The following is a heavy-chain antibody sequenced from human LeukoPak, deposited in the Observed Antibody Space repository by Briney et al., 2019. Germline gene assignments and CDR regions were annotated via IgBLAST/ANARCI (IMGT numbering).Heavy chain of an antibody. CDR3: ARTTAMVAIFGY. D-gene: IGHD5-18*01. J-gene: IGHJ4*02. Sequence: ASVKVSCKASGYTFTTYAMHWVRQAPGQRLEWMGWINAGNGNTKYSQKFQGRVTITRVTSASTAYMELSSLRSEDTAVYYCARTTAMVAIFGYWAREPWSPSPQ. V-gene: IGHV1-3*01. CDR2: INAGNGNT. CDR1: GYTFTTYA.